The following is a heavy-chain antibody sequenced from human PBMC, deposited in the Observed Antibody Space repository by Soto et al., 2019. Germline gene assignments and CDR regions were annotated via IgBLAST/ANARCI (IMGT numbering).Heavy chain of an antibody. CDR2: IYNSGST. CDR3: ARKYGIPVAGTFDY. D-gene: IGHD6-19*01. J-gene: IGHJ4*02. V-gene: IGHV4-28*01. Sequence: SETLSLTCAVSGYSVSDSNWWGWSRQPPGKGLEWMGHIYNSGSTYYKSSLKGRLTMSIDTSKNQFSLRLYSVTAVDTAVYYCARKYGIPVAGTFDYWGQGILVTVSS. CDR1: GYSVSDSNW.